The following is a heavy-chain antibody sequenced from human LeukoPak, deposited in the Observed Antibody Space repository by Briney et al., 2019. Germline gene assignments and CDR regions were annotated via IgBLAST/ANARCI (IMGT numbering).Heavy chain of an antibody. CDR2: ISWNSGSI. Sequence: GGSLRLSCAASGFTFDDYAMHWVRQAPGKGLEWVSGISWNSGSIGYADSVKGRFTISRDNAKNSLYLQMNSLRAEDTALYYCAKDFHTVTYYFDYWGQGTLVTVSS. D-gene: IGHD4-17*01. CDR3: AKDFHTVTYYFDY. CDR1: GFTFDDYA. V-gene: IGHV3-9*01. J-gene: IGHJ4*02.